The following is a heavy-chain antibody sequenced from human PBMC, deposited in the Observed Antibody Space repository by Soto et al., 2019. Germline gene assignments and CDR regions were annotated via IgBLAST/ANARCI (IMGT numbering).Heavy chain of an antibody. D-gene: IGHD5-12*01. J-gene: IGHJ5*02. Sequence: QVQLVQSGAEVKKPGSSVKVSCKASGGTFSNYAITWVRQAPGQGLEWVARIIPIFGTTNVAKKFQGRVTITADDSTTTAYMELSGMKSDYTAVYYCAKDGGADGYFGNWLDPWGQGTLVTVSS. CDR1: GGTFSNYA. CDR2: IIPIFGTT. CDR3: AKDGGADGYFGNWLDP. V-gene: IGHV1-69*15.